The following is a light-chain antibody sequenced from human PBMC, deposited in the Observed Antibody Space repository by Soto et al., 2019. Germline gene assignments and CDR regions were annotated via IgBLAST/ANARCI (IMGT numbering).Light chain of an antibody. Sequence: EIVMTQSPATLSVSPGESATLSCRASQSFSSNLAWYQQKPGQAPRLLIYGASSRASAVPDRFSGSGSGADFTLTISRLEPEDFAVYYCQQYGSSPLTFGGGTKVDIK. CDR3: QQYGSSPLT. CDR1: QSFSSN. J-gene: IGKJ4*01. V-gene: IGKV3-20*01. CDR2: GAS.